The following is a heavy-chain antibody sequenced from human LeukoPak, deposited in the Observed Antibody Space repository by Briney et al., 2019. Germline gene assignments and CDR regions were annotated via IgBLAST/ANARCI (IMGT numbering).Heavy chain of an antibody. V-gene: IGHV1-18*04. CDR2: ISAYNGNT. Sequence: ASVKVSCKASGYTFTSYGISWVRQAPGQGLEWMGWISAYNGNTNYAQKLQGRVTMTTDTSTSTAYMELRSLRSDDTAVYYCARHRSVATISQYGMDVWGKGTTVTVSS. J-gene: IGHJ6*04. D-gene: IGHD5-12*01. CDR1: GYTFTSYG. CDR3: ARHRSVATISQYGMDV.